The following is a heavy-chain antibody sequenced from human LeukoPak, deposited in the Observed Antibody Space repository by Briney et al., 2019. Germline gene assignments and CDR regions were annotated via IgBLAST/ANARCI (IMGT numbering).Heavy chain of an antibody. J-gene: IGHJ4*02. D-gene: IGHD1-26*01. Sequence: PGRSLRLSCAASGFTFSSYGMHWVRQAPGKGLEWVAVISYDGSNKYYADSVKGRFTISRDNSKNTLYLQMNSLRAEDTAVYYCAKVGSSGSYRGSFDYRGQGTLVTVSS. CDR3: AKVGSSGSYRGSFDY. V-gene: IGHV3-30*18. CDR2: ISYDGSNK. CDR1: GFTFSSYG.